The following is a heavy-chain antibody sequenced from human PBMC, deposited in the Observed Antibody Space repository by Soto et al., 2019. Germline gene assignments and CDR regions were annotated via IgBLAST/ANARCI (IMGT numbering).Heavy chain of an antibody. V-gene: IGHV4-59*02. CDR2: IHYTGSR. CDR3: ARWGHPAVKAFDI. CDR1: GASVNDYY. Sequence: PSETLSLTCTVSGASVNDYYWNWVRQPLGKGLEWIGFIHYTGSRIFNPSLQSRVTMSVDVSQNQFPLRLTSVTAADTAIYYCARWGHPAVKAFDIWGQGTTVTVSS. D-gene: IGHD3-16*01. J-gene: IGHJ3*02.